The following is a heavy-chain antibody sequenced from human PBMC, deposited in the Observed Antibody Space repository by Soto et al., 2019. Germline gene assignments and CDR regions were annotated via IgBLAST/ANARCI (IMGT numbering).Heavy chain of an antibody. D-gene: IGHD5-12*01. CDR3: ARGGVATTGLEY. J-gene: IGHJ4*02. Sequence: QVQLQESGPGLVKPSGTLSLTCAVSGGSISSSYWWSWVRQPPQKGLEWIGEIYHSGSTNYNPSLKSRVTISVDKYKNQFALKLSSVTAADTAVYYCARGGVATTGLEYWGQGTLVTVSS. V-gene: IGHV4-4*02. CDR1: GGSISSSYW. CDR2: IYHSGST.